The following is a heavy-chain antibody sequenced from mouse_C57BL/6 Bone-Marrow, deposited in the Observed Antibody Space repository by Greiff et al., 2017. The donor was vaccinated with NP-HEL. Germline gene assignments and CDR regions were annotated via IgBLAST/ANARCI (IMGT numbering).Heavy chain of an antibody. CDR1: GYTFTNYW. D-gene: IGHD2-4*01. Sequence: VQLQQSGAELVRPGTSVKMSCKASGYTFTNYWIGWAKQRPGHGLEWIGDIYPGGGYTNYNEKFKGKATLTADKSSSTAYMQFSSLTSEDSAIYYCAREDYDYGVYAMDYWGQGTSVTVSS. V-gene: IGHV1-63*01. CDR3: AREDYDYGVYAMDY. J-gene: IGHJ4*01. CDR2: IYPGGGYT.